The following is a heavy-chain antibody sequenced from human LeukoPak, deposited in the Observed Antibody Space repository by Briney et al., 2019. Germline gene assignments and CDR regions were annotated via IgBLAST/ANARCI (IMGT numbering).Heavy chain of an antibody. CDR1: GFTFTSYA. Sequence: GGSLRLSCATSGFTFTSYAMNWVRQAPGKGLEWVAAITGNGVNTYYADSVKGRFTISRDNAKNSVSLQMNSLRAEDTAVYYCARDTVDDYWGQGTLVTVSS. J-gene: IGHJ4*02. V-gene: IGHV3-23*01. CDR2: ITGNGVNT. CDR3: ARDTVDDY. D-gene: IGHD2-8*02.